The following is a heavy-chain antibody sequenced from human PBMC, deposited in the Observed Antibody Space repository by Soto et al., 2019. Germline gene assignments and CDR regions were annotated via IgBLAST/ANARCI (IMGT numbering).Heavy chain of an antibody. V-gene: IGHV3-30*18. Sequence: QVQLVESGGGVVQPGRSLRLSCAASGFTFRNYGMHWVRQAPGKGLEWVAVISYDGSKQHYADSVKGRFTISRDNXKNTLYLQMNSLRAEDTTVYYCAKDYLGGSYAFDSWGQGILVTVSS. CDR1: GFTFRNYG. CDR3: AKDYLGGSYAFDS. J-gene: IGHJ4*02. CDR2: ISYDGSKQ. D-gene: IGHD1-26*01.